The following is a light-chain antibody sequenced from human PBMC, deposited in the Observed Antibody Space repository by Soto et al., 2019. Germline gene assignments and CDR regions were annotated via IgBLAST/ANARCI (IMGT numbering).Light chain of an antibody. CDR3: SSYTNINTRACV. Sequence: GSPGQSITISCTGTSGDIGSYNRVSWYQQHPGKAPKLIIYEVTDRPSGVSNRFSGSKSGNTASLTISGLQAEDEAEYYCSSYTNINTRACVFGTGTKVTVL. V-gene: IGLV2-14*01. CDR1: SGDIGSYNR. J-gene: IGLJ1*01. CDR2: EVT.